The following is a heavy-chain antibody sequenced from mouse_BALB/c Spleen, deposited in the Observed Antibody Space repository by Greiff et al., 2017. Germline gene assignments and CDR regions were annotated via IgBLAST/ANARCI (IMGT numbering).Heavy chain of an antibody. V-gene: IGHV1S81*02. CDR3: TRTYGYDEAWFAY. Sequence: VQLQESGAELVKPGASVKLSCKASGYTFTSYYMYWVKQRPGQGLEWIGEINPSNGGTNFNEKFKSKATLTVDKSSSTAYMQLSSLTSEDSAVYYCTRTYGYDEAWFAYWGQGTLVTVSA. CDR1: GYTFTSYY. J-gene: IGHJ3*01. CDR2: INPSNGGT. D-gene: IGHD2-2*01.